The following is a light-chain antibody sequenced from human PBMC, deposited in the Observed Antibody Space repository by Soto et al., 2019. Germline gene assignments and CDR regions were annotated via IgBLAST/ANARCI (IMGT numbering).Light chain of an antibody. CDR2: SDN. J-gene: IGLJ3*02. Sequence: QSVLTQPPSASGTPGQKVTISCSGSSSNLGSNSVNWYQQVPGTAPKLLISSDNQRPSGVPDRFSGSQSGTSASLAISGLQSEDEADYHCGAWDDSLTGWVFGGGTKVTVL. CDR1: SSNLGSNS. V-gene: IGLV1-44*01. CDR3: GAWDDSLTGWV.